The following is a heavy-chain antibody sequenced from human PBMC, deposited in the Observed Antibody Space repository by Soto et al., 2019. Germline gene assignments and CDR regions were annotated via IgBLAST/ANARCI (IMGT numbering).Heavy chain of an antibody. J-gene: IGHJ2*01. CDR2: IYYSGST. Sequence: QVQLQESGPGLVKPSETLSLTCTVSGGSISSYYWSWIRQPPGKGLEWIGYIYYSGSTNYNPSLKSRVTISVDTSKNQFSLKLSSVTAADTAVYYCARGGGYFDLWGRGTLVTVSS. CDR3: ARGGGYFDL. D-gene: IGHD4-17*01. V-gene: IGHV4-59*01. CDR1: GGSISSYY.